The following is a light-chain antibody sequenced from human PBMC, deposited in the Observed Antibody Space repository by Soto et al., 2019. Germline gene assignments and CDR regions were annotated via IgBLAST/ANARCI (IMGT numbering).Light chain of an antibody. Sequence: QAFLGQPPSASGSPGQAFTVSCTGSSSDIGDYNYVSWYQQHPGKAPKLIIYEVKKRPSGVPDRFSGSKSGNTASLTVSGLQAEDEAHSYCSSYAGNNNFVFGSGTKVTVL. CDR3: SSYAGNNNFV. J-gene: IGLJ1*01. CDR2: EVK. CDR1: SSDIGDYNY. V-gene: IGLV2-8*01.